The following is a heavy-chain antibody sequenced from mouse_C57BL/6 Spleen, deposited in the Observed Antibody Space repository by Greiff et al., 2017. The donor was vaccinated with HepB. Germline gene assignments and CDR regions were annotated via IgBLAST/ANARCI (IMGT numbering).Heavy chain of an antibody. CDR1: GFTFSSYA. J-gene: IGHJ3*01. CDR2: ISSGGDYI. Sequence: EVNVVESGEGLVKPGGSLKLSCAASGFTFSSYAMSWVRQTPEKRLEWVAYISSGGDYIYYADTVKGRFTISRDNARNTLYLQMSSLKSEDTAMYYCTREGGNYYAFAYWGQGTLVTVSA. D-gene: IGHD1-1*01. CDR3: TREGGNYYAFAY. V-gene: IGHV5-9-1*02.